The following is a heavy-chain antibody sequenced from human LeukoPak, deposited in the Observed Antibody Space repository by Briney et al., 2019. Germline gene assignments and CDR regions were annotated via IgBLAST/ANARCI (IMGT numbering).Heavy chain of an antibody. J-gene: IGHJ4*02. Sequence: PSQTLSLTCAISGDSVSSNSAAWNWIRQSPSRGLEWLGRTYFRSKWYSDYAVSVKSRITINPDTSTNQFSLHLNSMTPEDTAVYFCARFQGIGSRRYFFDYWGQGTLVTVSS. CDR2: TYFRSKWYS. CDR1: GDSVSSNSAA. D-gene: IGHD6-19*01. CDR3: ARFQGIGSRRYFFDY. V-gene: IGHV6-1*01.